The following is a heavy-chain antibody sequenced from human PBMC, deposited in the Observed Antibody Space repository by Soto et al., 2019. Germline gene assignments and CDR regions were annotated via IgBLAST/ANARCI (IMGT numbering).Heavy chain of an antibody. CDR2: IYNGGGT. CDR3: ASNRGRSHEY. CDR1: GFTVSGNY. D-gene: IGHD3-16*02. Sequence: EVQLVATGGGLIQPGGSLRLSCAASGFTVSGNYMSWVRQAPGKGLEWVSVIYNGGGTYYADSVKGRFTISRDNSKNTLYPQMTCLRAGDTAVYYGASNRGRSHEYWGQGTLVTVSS. V-gene: IGHV3-53*02. J-gene: IGHJ4*02.